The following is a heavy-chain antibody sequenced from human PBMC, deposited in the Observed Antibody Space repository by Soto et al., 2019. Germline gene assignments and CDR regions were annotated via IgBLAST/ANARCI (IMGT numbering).Heavy chain of an antibody. V-gene: IGHV1-46*01. CDR3: ARDRGRSGSYYDGRHALWVH. Sequence: GASVKVSCKASGYTFTSYYMHWVRQAPGQGLEWMGKINPSGGSTSYAQKFQGRVTMTRDTSTSTVYMELSSLRSEDTAVYYCARDRGRSGSYYDGRHALWVHWGQGTMVTVSS. CDR1: GYTFTSYY. J-gene: IGHJ3*01. D-gene: IGHD1-26*01. CDR2: INPSGGST.